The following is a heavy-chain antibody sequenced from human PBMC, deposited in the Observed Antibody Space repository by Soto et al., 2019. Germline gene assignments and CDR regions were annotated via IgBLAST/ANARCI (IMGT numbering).Heavy chain of an antibody. J-gene: IGHJ4*02. CDR3: ARDLAAGNCDY. CDR1: GYTLTSYG. CDR2: ISAYNGNT. D-gene: IGHD6-13*01. Sequence: QVQLVQSGAEVKKPGASVKVSCKASGYTLTSYGSSRVRQAPGQGLERMRWISAYNGNTNHAQKLPGRVTMTTHTATSTAYMELRSLRPDDTAVSYCARDLAAGNCDYWGQGNLVTVSS. V-gene: IGHV1-18*01.